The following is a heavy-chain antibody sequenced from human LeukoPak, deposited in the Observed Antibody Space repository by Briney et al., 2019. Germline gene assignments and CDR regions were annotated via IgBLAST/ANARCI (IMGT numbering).Heavy chain of an antibody. V-gene: IGHV3-21*01. D-gene: IGHD6-13*01. J-gene: IGHJ4*02. CDR1: GFTLSSYS. CDR3: ARAGSGYTSPSDY. CDR2: ISSSSLYI. Sequence: PGGSLRLSCAVSGFTLSSYSMKWVRQAPGKGLEWVSSISSSSLYIYYGDSVKGRFTISRDNAKHSAYLQMNRLRAEDTAVYYCARAGSGYTSPSDYWGQGTLVTVSS.